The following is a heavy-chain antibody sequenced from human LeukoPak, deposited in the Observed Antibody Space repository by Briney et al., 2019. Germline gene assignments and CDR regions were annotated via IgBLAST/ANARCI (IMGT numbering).Heavy chain of an antibody. J-gene: IGHJ4*02. Sequence: GGSLRLSCAASGFTFSSYGMHWVRQAPGKGLEWVAVIPYDGSNKYYADSVKGRFTISRDNSKNTLYLQMNSLRAEDTAVYYCTKGPGGYCSSTSCDRSPDYWGQGTLVTVSS. V-gene: IGHV3-30*18. D-gene: IGHD2-2*02. CDR1: GFTFSSYG. CDR3: TKGPGGYCSSTSCDRSPDY. CDR2: IPYDGSNK.